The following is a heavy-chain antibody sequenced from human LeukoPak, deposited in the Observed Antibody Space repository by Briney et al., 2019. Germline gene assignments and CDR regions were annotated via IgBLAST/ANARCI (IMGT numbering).Heavy chain of an antibody. D-gene: IGHD3-22*01. J-gene: IGHJ3*02. V-gene: IGHV4-39*01. CDR1: GGSISSSSYY. Sequence: SETLSLTCTVSGGSISSSSYYWGRIRQPPRKGLEWIGSIYYSGSTYYNPSLKSRVTISVDTSKNQFSLKLSSVTAADTAVYYCARFYYYDSSDAFDIWGQGTMVTVSS. CDR2: IYYSGST. CDR3: ARFYYYDSSDAFDI.